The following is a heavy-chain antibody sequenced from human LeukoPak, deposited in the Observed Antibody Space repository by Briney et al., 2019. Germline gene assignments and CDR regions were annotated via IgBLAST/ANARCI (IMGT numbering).Heavy chain of an antibody. Sequence: PSETLSLTCTVSGGSISSYYWSWIRQPPGKGLEWIGYIYYSGSTNYDPSLKSRVTISVDTSKNQFSLKLSSVTAADTAVYYCARDHRGAAGWFDPWGQGTLVTVSS. D-gene: IGHD6-13*01. CDR1: GGSISSYY. CDR2: IYYSGST. CDR3: ARDHRGAAGWFDP. J-gene: IGHJ5*02. V-gene: IGHV4-59*01.